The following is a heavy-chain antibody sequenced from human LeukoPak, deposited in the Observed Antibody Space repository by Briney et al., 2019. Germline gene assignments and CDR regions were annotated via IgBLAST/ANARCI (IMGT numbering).Heavy chain of an antibody. V-gene: IGHV3-21*01. CDR3: ARAGYYGSGSYIYYYGMDV. D-gene: IGHD3-10*01. CDR2: ISSSSSYI. CDR1: GFTFSSYS. J-gene: IGHJ6*02. Sequence: PGGSLRLSCAASGFTFSSYSKNWVRQAPGKGLEWVSSISSSSSYIYYADSVKGRFTISRDNAKNSLYLQMNSLRAEDTAVYYCARAGYYGSGSYIYYYGMDVWGQGTTVTVSS.